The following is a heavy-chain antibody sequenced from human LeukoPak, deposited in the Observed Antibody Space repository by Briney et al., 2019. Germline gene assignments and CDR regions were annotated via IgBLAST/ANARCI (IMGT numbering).Heavy chain of an antibody. CDR2: IYYSGST. J-gene: IGHJ4*02. Sequence: SETLSLTCTVSGGSISSSSYYWGWIRQPPGKGLEWIGSIYYSGSTYYNPSLKSRVTISVDTSKNQFSLKLNSVTAADTAVYYCAKYCSTTSCYYLDYWGQGILVTVSS. V-gene: IGHV4-39*07. CDR1: GGSISSSSYY. D-gene: IGHD2-2*01. CDR3: AKYCSTTSCYYLDY.